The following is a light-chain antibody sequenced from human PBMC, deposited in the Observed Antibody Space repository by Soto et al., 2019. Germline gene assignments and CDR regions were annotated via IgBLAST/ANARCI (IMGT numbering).Light chain of an antibody. CDR2: EGS. Sequence: QYALTQPASVSGSPGQSITISCTGTSSDVGSHNLVSWYQQHPDRAPKLMIYEGSKRPSGVSNRFSGSKSGNTASLTISGLQAEDEADYFCCSYAGSSTYIFGSGTKVTVL. J-gene: IGLJ1*01. CDR3: CSYAGSSTYI. V-gene: IGLV2-23*01. CDR1: SSDVGSHNL.